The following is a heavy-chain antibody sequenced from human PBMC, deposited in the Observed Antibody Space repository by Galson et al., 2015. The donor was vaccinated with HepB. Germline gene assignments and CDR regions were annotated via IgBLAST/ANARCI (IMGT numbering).Heavy chain of an antibody. CDR3: ARRGVVTLLMAPHDWYYYGMDV. D-gene: IGHD3-22*01. J-gene: IGHJ6*02. CDR2: IKQDGSER. V-gene: IGHV3-7*01. CDR1: GFTFSSYW. Sequence: LSCAASGFTFSSYWMSWVRQAPGKGLEWVANIKQDGSERYYVDSVKGRFTISRDTAKNSLYLQMNSLRAEDTAVYYCARRGVVTLLMAPHDWYYYGMDVWGQGTTVTVSS.